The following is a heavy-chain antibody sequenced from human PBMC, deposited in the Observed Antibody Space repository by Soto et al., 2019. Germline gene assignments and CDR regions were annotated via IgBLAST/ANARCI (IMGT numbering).Heavy chain of an antibody. V-gene: IGHV3-23*01. CDR1: GFTFSTHA. J-gene: IGHJ5*02. Sequence: EVQLLESGGDLVQPGGSLRLSCTASGFTFSTHAMTWVRQAPGKGLEWVSAISGGGVTTYSADSVKGRFTISRDNFKNALYLQMNSLRVEDTAVYYCAKVSGGDYGLRWFDAWGQGTLVSVSS. D-gene: IGHD4-17*01. CDR2: ISGGGVTT. CDR3: AKVSGGDYGLRWFDA.